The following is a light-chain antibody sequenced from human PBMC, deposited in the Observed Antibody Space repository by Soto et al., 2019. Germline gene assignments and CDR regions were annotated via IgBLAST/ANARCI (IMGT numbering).Light chain of an antibody. V-gene: IGKV1-16*02. Sequence: DIQMTQSPSSLSASVGDRVTIACRASQGIAKDLAWFQLKPGKAPKSLISAASSLQSGVPSKFSGSGSGTDFTLTINSMQPEDFATYYCQQYDSYPYTFGHGTKLEIK. CDR3: QQYDSYPYT. CDR1: QGIAKD. J-gene: IGKJ2*01. CDR2: AAS.